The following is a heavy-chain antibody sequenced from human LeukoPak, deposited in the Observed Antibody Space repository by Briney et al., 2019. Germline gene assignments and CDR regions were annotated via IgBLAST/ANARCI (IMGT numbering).Heavy chain of an antibody. CDR2: LIPIFGTA. Sequence: SVKVSCKASGGTFSRYAISWVRHAPGQGLVWRGGLIPIFGTANCAQKSQGRVTITADETTSTAYMELSSLRSEDTAVYYCARAPTFDCSGGSCYSSGYFQHWGQGTLVTVSS. CDR1: GGTFSRYA. D-gene: IGHD2-15*01. V-gene: IGHV1-69*01. J-gene: IGHJ1*01. CDR3: ARAPTFDCSGGSCYSSGYFQH.